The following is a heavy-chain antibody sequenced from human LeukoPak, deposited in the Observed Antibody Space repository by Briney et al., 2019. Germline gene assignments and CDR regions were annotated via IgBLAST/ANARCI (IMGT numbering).Heavy chain of an antibody. V-gene: IGHV3-23*01. CDR3: ARDSRDVRFDY. J-gene: IGHJ4*02. CDR1: GFTFSSYA. CDR2: ISGSGGST. Sequence: PGGSLRLSCAASGFTFSSYAMSWVRQAPGKGLEWVSAISGSGGSTYYADSVKGRFTISRDNAKNSLYLQMNSLRAEDTAVYYCARDSRDVRFDYWGQGTLVTVSS.